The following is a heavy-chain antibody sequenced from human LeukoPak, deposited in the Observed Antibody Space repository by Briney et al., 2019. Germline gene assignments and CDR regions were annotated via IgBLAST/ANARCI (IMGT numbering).Heavy chain of an antibody. V-gene: IGHV4-59*01. CDR2: VYYTGST. Sequence: PSQTLSLTCTVSGGSISSYYWSWVRQPPGKGLEWLGFVYYTGSTNYSPSLKRRVTISVDTSKNQFSLKLRSVTAADTAVYYCARISSSNWYNERGAFDVWGQGTMVTVSS. CDR3: ARISSSNWYNERGAFDV. CDR1: GGSISSYY. J-gene: IGHJ3*01. D-gene: IGHD6-13*01.